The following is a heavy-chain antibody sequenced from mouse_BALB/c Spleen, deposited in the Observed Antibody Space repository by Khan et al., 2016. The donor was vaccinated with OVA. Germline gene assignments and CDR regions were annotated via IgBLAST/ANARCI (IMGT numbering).Heavy chain of an antibody. Sequence: VQLKQSGTVLARPGTSVKMSCKASGYTFTSYWMHWVKQRPGQGLEWIGAIYPGNSDTSYNQKFKGKAKLTAVTSTSIAYMELSSLTNDDSAVYYCTRFGYLFAYWGQGTLVTVSA. J-gene: IGHJ3*01. CDR3: TRFGYLFAY. CDR1: GYTFTSYW. D-gene: IGHD2-2*01. CDR2: IYPGNSDT. V-gene: IGHV1-5*01.